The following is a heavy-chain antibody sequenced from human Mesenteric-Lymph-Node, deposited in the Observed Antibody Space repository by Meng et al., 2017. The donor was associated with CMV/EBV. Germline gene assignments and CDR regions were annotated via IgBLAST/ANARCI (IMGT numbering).Heavy chain of an antibody. J-gene: IGHJ4*02. Sequence: GESLKISCAVSGFPFDIYSMNWVRQAPGKGLEWVSHISSSSTIHYADSVKGRFTISRDNSKNTLYLQMNSLRAEDTAVYYCAKDRLYYDFWSGYLYFDYWGQGTLVTVSS. CDR1: GFPFDIYS. CDR2: ISSSSTI. D-gene: IGHD3-3*01. CDR3: AKDRLYYDFWSGYLYFDY. V-gene: IGHV3-48*01.